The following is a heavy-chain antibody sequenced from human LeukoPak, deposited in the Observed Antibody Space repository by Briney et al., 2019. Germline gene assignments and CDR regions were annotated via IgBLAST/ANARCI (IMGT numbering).Heavy chain of an antibody. CDR3: ARGYSSGLFFQYY. CDR2: ISGSGGST. D-gene: IGHD6-19*01. Sequence: GGSLRLSCAASGFTFSSYAMSWVRQAPGKGLEWVSAISGSGGSTYYADSVKGRFTISRDNSKNTLYLQMNSLRAEDTAVYYCARGYSSGLFFQYYWGQGTLVTVSS. CDR1: GFTFSSYA. V-gene: IGHV3-23*01. J-gene: IGHJ4*02.